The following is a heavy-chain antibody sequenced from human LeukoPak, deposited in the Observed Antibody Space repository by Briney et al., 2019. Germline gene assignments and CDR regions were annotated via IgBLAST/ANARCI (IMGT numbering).Heavy chain of an antibody. J-gene: IGHJ4*02. CDR2: ARNKANSYTT. Sequence: GGSLRLSCAATEFTFSDHYMDWVRHAPGKGLEWLGRARNKANSYTTGYAASVKGRFTISSDDSKNSLYLQMNSLKTEDTAVYYCARWDSAVTGYYWGQGTLVTVSS. D-gene: IGHD3-9*01. CDR3: ARWDSAVTGYY. V-gene: IGHV3-72*01. CDR1: EFTFSDHY.